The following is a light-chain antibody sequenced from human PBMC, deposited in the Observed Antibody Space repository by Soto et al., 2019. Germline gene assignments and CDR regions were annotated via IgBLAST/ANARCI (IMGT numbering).Light chain of an antibody. V-gene: IGKV3-20*01. CDR3: QQHGRSPVT. CDR2: SAS. J-gene: IGKJ1*01. CDR1: QSVSNNY. Sequence: EIVLTQSPGTLSLSPGERATLSCRASQSVSNNYLGWFQQKSGQAPRLLIYSASSRATGIPDRFSGSGSGTDFTLTISRLEPEDFAVYYCQQHGRSPVTFGQGTKVEIK.